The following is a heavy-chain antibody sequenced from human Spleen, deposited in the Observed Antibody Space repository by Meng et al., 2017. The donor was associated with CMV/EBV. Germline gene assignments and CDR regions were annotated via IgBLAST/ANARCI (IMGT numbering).Heavy chain of an antibody. CDR2: LTAGGDST. Sequence: GESLKISCAASGLTFSSYALSWVRQAPGKGLEWVSALTAGGDSTYYADSVKGRFTISRDNSKKTLFLQMNSLRAEDTAVYYCANGVAGNYYYGMDVWGQGTTVTVSS. D-gene: IGHD6-19*01. J-gene: IGHJ6*02. CDR1: GLTFSSYA. V-gene: IGHV3-23*01. CDR3: ANGVAGNYYYGMDV.